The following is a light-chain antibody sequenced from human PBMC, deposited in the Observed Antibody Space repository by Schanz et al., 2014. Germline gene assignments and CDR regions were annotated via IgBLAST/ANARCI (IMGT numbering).Light chain of an antibody. J-gene: IGKJ2*01. Sequence: DIQLTQSPSSLSMSVGDRVTITCRASRTIYTYLNWYQQKPGKAPKLLIYATSSLQSGVPSRFSGSGSGTDFTLTVSSLQPEDFATYYCQQSYSTPYTFGQGTKLEIK. CDR3: QQSYSTPYT. V-gene: IGKV1-39*01. CDR2: ATS. CDR1: RTIYTY.